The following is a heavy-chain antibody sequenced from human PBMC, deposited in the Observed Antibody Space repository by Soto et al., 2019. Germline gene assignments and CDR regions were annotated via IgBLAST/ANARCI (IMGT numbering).Heavy chain of an antibody. J-gene: IGHJ4*02. CDR3: ARGRRGSGSYTPPLDY. Sequence: QLQLVQSGAEVKKPGSSVKVSCKASVGTFSSYAISWVRQAPGQGLEWMGGIIPIFGTANYAQKFQGRVTITADKSTSTAYMELSSLRSEDTAVYYCARGRRGSGSYTPPLDYCGQGPMVTVAS. V-gene: IGHV1-69*06. D-gene: IGHD3-10*01. CDR1: VGTFSSYA. CDR2: IIPIFGTA.